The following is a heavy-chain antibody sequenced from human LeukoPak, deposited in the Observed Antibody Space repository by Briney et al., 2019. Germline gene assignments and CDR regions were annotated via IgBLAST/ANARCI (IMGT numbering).Heavy chain of an antibody. D-gene: IGHD3-9*01. CDR1: GFTFSSYG. CDR3: AKVSRYFRQSNYYYMDV. J-gene: IGHJ6*03. Sequence: GGSLRLSCAASGFTFSSYGMHWVRQAPGKGLEWVAFIRYDGSNKYYADSVKGRFTISRDNSKNTLYLQMNSLRAEDTAVYYCAKVSRYFRQSNYYYMDVWGKGTTVTISS. V-gene: IGHV3-30*02. CDR2: IRYDGSNK.